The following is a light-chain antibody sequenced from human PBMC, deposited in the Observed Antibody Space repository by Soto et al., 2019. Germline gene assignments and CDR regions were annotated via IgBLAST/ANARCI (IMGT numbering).Light chain of an antibody. J-gene: IGKJ4*01. CDR3: QQYNEWPLT. CDR2: GAS. Sequence: EKVMTQSPAALSVSPGERATLSCRASQSVNSNLAWYQQKPGQAPRLLLYGASTSATGIPARCSGSASGTAFILTISGLQSEDSAVYYCQQYNEWPLTFGGGTKVEVK. V-gene: IGKV3-15*01. CDR1: QSVNSN.